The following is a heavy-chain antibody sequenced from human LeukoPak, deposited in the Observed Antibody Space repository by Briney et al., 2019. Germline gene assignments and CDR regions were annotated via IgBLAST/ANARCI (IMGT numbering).Heavy chain of an antibody. J-gene: IGHJ4*02. CDR3: ARGGVLEWLLDFDY. Sequence: GASVKVSCKASGYTFTSYAMNWVRQAPGQGFEWMGWINTNTGNPTYAQGFTGRFVFSLDTSVSTAYLQISSLKAEDTAVYYCARGGVLEWLLDFDYWGQGTLVTVSS. D-gene: IGHD3-3*01. CDR1: GYTFTSYA. V-gene: IGHV7-4-1*02. CDR2: INTNTGNP.